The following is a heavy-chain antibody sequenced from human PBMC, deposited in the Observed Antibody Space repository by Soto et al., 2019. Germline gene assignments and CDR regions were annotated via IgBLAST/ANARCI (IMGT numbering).Heavy chain of an antibody. J-gene: IGHJ4*02. CDR1: GGSISSGDYY. D-gene: IGHD3-22*01. V-gene: IGHV4-30-4*01. CDR2: IYYSGST. CDR3: ARAFDDSSGYYGGLGY. Sequence: QVQLQESGPGMVKPSQTLSLTCAVSGGSISSGDYYWSWIRQPPGKGLEWIGYIYYSGSTYYNPSLKSRVTISVDTSKNQLSLKLGSVTAADTAVYYCARAFDDSSGYYGGLGYWGQGTLVTVSS.